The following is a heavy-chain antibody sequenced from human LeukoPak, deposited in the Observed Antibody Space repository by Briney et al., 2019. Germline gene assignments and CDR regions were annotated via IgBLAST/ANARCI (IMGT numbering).Heavy chain of an antibody. V-gene: IGHV3-7*01. CDR2: IKQDGSEK. Sequence: GGSLRLFCAASGFTFSSYWMSWVRQAPGKGLEWVANIKQDGSEKYYVDSVKGRFTISRDNAKNSLYLQMNSLRAEDTAVYYCARAPYYYDSSGYGWFDPWGQGTLVTVSS. CDR1: GFTFSSYW. D-gene: IGHD3-22*01. CDR3: ARAPYYYDSSGYGWFDP. J-gene: IGHJ5*02.